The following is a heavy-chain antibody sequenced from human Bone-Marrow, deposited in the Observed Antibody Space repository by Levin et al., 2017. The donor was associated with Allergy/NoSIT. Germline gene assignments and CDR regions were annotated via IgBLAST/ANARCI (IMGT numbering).Heavy chain of an antibody. V-gene: IGHV3-30-3*01. CDR3: ARDLGVSATTYHSWYFDV. CDR2: ISYDGGDK. D-gene: IGHD1-1*01. CDR1: GFTFSNYA. Sequence: GGSLRLSCAASGFTFSNYALHWVRRAPGKGLEWVGLISYDGGDKYYAGSVKGRFTISRDNSKNTLYLQMHSLRAEDTAVFYCARDLGVSATTYHSWYFDVWGRGTLVTVSP. J-gene: IGHJ2*01.